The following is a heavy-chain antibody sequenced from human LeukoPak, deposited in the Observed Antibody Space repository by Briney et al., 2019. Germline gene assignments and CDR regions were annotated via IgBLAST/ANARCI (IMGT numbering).Heavy chain of an antibody. V-gene: IGHV1-3*03. CDR2: INAGNGNT. J-gene: IGHJ4*02. Sequence: ASVKVSCKASGYTFTSYAMHWVCQAPGQRLEWMGWINAGNGNTKYSQEFQGRVTITRDTSASTAYMELSSLRSEDMAVYYCARAKGYCSGGSCSTFDYWGQGTLVTVSS. D-gene: IGHD2-15*01. CDR3: ARAKGYCSGGSCSTFDY. CDR1: GYTFTSYA.